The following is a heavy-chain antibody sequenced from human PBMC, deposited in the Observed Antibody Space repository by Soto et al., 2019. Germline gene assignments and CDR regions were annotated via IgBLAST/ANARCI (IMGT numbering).Heavy chain of an antibody. Sequence: EVQLVGSGGGLVQPGGSLRLSCAASGFSFSSFAMHWVRQAPGKGLEYVSAISSNGGSTYYANSVKGRFTISRDNSKNTLYLQMGSLRLEDMGIYYCAREYDGSGWSGYWGQGSLVTVSS. D-gene: IGHD6-19*01. CDR3: AREYDGSGWSGY. J-gene: IGHJ4*02. CDR1: GFSFSSFA. CDR2: ISSNGGST. V-gene: IGHV3-64*01.